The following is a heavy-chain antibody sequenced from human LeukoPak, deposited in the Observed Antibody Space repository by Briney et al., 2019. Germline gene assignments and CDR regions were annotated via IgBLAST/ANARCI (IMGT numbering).Heavy chain of an antibody. CDR3: AKDLLIATTTMGNYYYYGMDV. Sequence: GTSLRLSCAASGFTFSSYGVHWVRQAPGKGLEWVAVISYDGGNKHYADSVKGRFTISRDNSKNTLYLQMSSLRAEDTAVYYCAKDLLIATTTMGNYYYYGMDVWGQGTTVTVS. J-gene: IGHJ6*02. CDR2: ISYDGGNK. D-gene: IGHD3-10*01. CDR1: GFTFSSYG. V-gene: IGHV3-30*18.